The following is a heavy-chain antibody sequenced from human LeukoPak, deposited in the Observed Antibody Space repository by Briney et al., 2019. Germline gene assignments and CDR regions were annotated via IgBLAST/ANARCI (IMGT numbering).Heavy chain of an antibody. CDR3: ARDGSGWPQYYYYGMDV. D-gene: IGHD6-19*01. CDR2: TYYRSKWYN. Sequence: SQTLSLTCAISGDSASSNSAAWNWIRQSPSRGLEWLGRTYYRSKWYNDYAVSVKSRITINPDTSKNQFSLQLNSVTPEDTAVYYCARDGSGWPQYYYYGMDVWGKGTTVTVSS. J-gene: IGHJ6*04. CDR1: GDSASSNSAA. V-gene: IGHV6-1*01.